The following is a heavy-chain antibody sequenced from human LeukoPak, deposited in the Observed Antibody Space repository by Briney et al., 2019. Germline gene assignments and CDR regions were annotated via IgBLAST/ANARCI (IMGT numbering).Heavy chain of an antibody. CDR3: AKEIDYGDLIVDY. CDR1: GFTFSSYG. D-gene: IGHD4-17*01. CDR2: ISYDGSNK. V-gene: IGHV3-30*18. J-gene: IGHJ4*02. Sequence: GGSLRLSCAASGFTFSSYGMHWVRQAPGKGLEWVAVISYDGSNKYYADSVKGRFTISRDNSKNTLYLQMNSLRAEDTAVYYCAKEIDYGDLIVDYWGQGTLVTVSS.